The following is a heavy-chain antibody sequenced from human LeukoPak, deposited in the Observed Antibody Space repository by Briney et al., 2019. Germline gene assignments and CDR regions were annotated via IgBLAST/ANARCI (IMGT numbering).Heavy chain of an antibody. Sequence: GASVKVSCKASGGTFSSYAISWVRQAPGQGLEWMGRIIPILGIANYAQKFQGRVTITADKSTSTAYMELSSLRSEDTAVYYCARGQDGGPYDILTGYWWGQGTLVTVSS. J-gene: IGHJ4*02. V-gene: IGHV1-69*04. CDR3: ARGQDGGPYDILTGYW. D-gene: IGHD3-9*01. CDR2: IIPILGIA. CDR1: GGTFSSYA.